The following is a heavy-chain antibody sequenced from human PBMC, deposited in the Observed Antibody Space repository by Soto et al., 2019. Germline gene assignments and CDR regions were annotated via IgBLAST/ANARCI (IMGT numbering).Heavy chain of an antibody. J-gene: IGHJ5*01. CDR3: ARYGTRGDW. CDR2: ISSSGLTT. CDR1: GFNFRLYE. Sequence: GGSLRLSCQASGFNFRLYEMHWVRKAPGKGLEWVSYISSSGLTTYYADFAEGRFTISRDNAKDSLYLHLSSLRVGDTAVYYCARYGTRGDWWGLETQVTVS. D-gene: IGHD3-10*01. V-gene: IGHV3-48*03.